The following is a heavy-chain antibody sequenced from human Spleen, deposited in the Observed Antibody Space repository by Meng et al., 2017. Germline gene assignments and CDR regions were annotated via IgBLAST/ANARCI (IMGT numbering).Heavy chain of an antibody. CDR3: ARDHSSAWYLNWLDP. D-gene: IGHD6-13*01. J-gene: IGHJ5*02. CDR1: GYTFTSYA. Sequence: QVHLVASWSEWKKPGAPVKVSFKASGYTFTSYAMSWVRQAPGQGLEWMGWINTNTGNPTYAQGFTGRFVFSLDTSVSTAYLHISSLKAEDTAAYYCARDHSSAWYLNWLDPWGQGTLVTVSS. CDR2: INTNTGNP. V-gene: IGHV7-4-1*02.